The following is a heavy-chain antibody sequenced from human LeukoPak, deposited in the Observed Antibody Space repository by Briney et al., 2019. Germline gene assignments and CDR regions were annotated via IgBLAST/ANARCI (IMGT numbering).Heavy chain of an antibody. J-gene: IGHJ5*02. V-gene: IGHV4-61*02. Sequence: SETLSLTCTVSGGSINSGSYYWSWIRQPAGKGLEWIGRIYTTGSTNYNPSLKSRVTISVDTSKNQFSLKLSSVTAADTAVYYCARDLGSIVGATSWFDPWGQGTLVTVSS. D-gene: IGHD1-26*01. CDR3: ARDLGSIVGATSWFDP. CDR2: IYTTGST. CDR1: GGSINSGSYY.